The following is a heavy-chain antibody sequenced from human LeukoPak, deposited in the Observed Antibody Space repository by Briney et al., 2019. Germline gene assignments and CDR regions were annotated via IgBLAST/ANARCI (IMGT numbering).Heavy chain of an antibody. CDR3: ARNYYDFWSGPPAY. D-gene: IGHD3-3*01. Sequence: SETLSLTCAVYGGSFSGYYWSWIRQPPGKGLEWIGEINHSGSTNYNPSLKSRVTISVDTSKNQFSLKLSSVTAADTAAYYCARNYYDFWSGPPAYWGQGTLVTVSS. J-gene: IGHJ4*02. CDR1: GGSFSGYY. CDR2: INHSGST. V-gene: IGHV4-34*01.